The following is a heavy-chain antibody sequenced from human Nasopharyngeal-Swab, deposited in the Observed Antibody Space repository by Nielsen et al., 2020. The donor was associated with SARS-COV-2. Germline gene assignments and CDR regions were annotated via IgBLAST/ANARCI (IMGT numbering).Heavy chain of an antibody. Sequence: AESLTLSCAPSGFTFSPYTMTWVRQAPGNGLQWISYITTGTSVQYAHSVRGRFTFSRAHAKNSLYLQMNSLTAEDTAVYYCARERGGGYGDYWGHGTLVTVSS. CDR3: ARERGGGYGDY. CDR2: ITTGTSV. CDR1: GFTFSPYT. D-gene: IGHD5-12*01. J-gene: IGHJ4*01. V-gene: IGHV3-48*04.